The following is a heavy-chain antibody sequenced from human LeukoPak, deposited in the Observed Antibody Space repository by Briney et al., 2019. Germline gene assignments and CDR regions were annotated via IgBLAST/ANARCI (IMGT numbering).Heavy chain of an antibody. CDR3: ASRPADTTWYGVFDY. D-gene: IGHD3-10*01. V-gene: IGHV4-59*11. CDR2: IFNGGST. CDR1: GGPINSHY. Sequence: SETLSLTCSVSGGPINSHYWSWIRQPPGKRLEWIGYIFNGGSTEYNPSFRSRATISVDTSRDQFFLRLSSVTAADTAIYYCASRPADTTWYGVFDYWSQGTLVTVSS. J-gene: IGHJ4*02.